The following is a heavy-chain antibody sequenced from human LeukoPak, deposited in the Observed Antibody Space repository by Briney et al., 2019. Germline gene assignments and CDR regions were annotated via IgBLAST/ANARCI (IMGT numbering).Heavy chain of an antibody. D-gene: IGHD2/OR15-2a*01. Sequence: ASVKVSCKASGYTFTGYYMHWVRQAPGQGLEWMGWINPNGGGTNYAQKFQGRVTMTRDTSISTAYMELSRLRSDDTAVYYCARDYGPRGTTLFDYWGQGTLVTVSS. V-gene: IGHV1-2*02. CDR2: INPNGGGT. CDR3: ARDYGPRGTTLFDY. CDR1: GYTFTGYY. J-gene: IGHJ4*02.